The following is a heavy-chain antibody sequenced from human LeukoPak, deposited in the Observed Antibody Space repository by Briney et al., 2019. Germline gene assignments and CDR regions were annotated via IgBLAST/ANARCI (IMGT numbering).Heavy chain of an antibody. CDR3: VSEYSGSFH. D-gene: IGHD1-26*01. V-gene: IGHV3-30-3*01. CDR1: GFTFSNYG. Sequence: GGSLRLSCAASGFTFSNYGIHWVRQAPGKGLEWVTVISYDESKKYYADSVKGRFTISRDNSKNTVYLQMNSLRAEDTAVYYCVSEYSGSFHWGQGTLVTVSS. CDR2: ISYDESKK. J-gene: IGHJ4*02.